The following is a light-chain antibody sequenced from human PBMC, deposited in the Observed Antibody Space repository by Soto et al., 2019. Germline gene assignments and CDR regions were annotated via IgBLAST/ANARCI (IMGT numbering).Light chain of an antibody. J-gene: IGKJ1*01. CDR1: QSVSSN. Sequence: EIVMTQSPATLSVSPGERATLSCRASQSVSSNFAWYQQKPGQATRLLIYGASTRATGIPARFSGSGSGTEFTLTISSLQSEDFAVYYCQQYNNWPPWTFGQGTKVEIK. CDR2: GAS. CDR3: QQYNNWPPWT. V-gene: IGKV3-15*01.